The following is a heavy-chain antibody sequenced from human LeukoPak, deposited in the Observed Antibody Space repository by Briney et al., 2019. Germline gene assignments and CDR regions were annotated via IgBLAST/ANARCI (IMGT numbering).Heavy chain of an antibody. CDR2: INHSGST. CDR1: GGSFSGYY. J-gene: IGHJ5*02. V-gene: IGHV4-34*01. D-gene: IGHD3-22*01. Sequence: SETLSLTCAVYGGSFSGYYWSWIRQPPGKGLEWIGEINHSGSTSYNPSLKSRVTISVDTSKNQFSLKLSSVTAADTAVYYCARGLEYYDSSGYYPRNNWFDPWGQGTLVTVSS. CDR3: ARGLEYYDSSGYYPRNNWFDP.